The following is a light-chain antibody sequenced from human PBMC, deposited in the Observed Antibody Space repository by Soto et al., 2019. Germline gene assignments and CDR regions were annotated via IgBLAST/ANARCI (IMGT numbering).Light chain of an antibody. V-gene: IGKV3-20*01. Sequence: KQTPCALFWHPKKRATLSCRAGQSVSSNYLAWYQQKPGQAPRLLIYAASSRATGIPDRFSGSGSGTDFTLTIDGLQPEDFGVYYCHQYSDWPMTFGQGTKVDIK. CDR1: QSVSSNY. J-gene: IGKJ1*01. CDR2: AAS. CDR3: HQYSDWPMT.